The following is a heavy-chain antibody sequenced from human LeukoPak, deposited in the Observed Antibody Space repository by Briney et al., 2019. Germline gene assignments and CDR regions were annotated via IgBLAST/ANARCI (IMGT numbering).Heavy chain of an antibody. Sequence: GGSLRLSCAASGFTFSSYAMSWVRQASGKGLEWVSGITGCGGSPYYADSVKGRFTISRDNSKNTLYLQMNSLRVEDTAVYYCAKPYDSSGSYYYYYYYGMDVWGQGITVTVSS. CDR3: AKPYDSSGSYYYYYYYGMDV. D-gene: IGHD3-10*01. V-gene: IGHV3-23*01. J-gene: IGHJ6*02. CDR2: ITGCGGSP. CDR1: GFTFSSYA.